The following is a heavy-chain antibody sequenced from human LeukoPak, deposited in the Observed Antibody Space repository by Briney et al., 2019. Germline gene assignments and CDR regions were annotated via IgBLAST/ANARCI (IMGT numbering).Heavy chain of an antibody. Sequence: ASVKVSCKASGYTFTDFYLHWVRQAPGQGLEWMGWINPNSGGTNYAQKFQGRVTMTRDTSISTAYMELSRLRSDDMAVYYCARDEYSYGYDYWGQGTLVTVSS. J-gene: IGHJ4*02. D-gene: IGHD5-18*01. CDR2: INPNSGGT. V-gene: IGHV1-2*02. CDR3: ARDEYSYGYDY. CDR1: GYTFTDFY.